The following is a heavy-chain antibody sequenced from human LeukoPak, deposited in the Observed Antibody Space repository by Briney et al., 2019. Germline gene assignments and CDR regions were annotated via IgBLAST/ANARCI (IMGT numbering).Heavy chain of an antibody. CDR1: GFTFSSYE. V-gene: IGHV3-48*03. CDR3: ARDGASHPSIYYFDY. CDR2: ISSGGGGI. J-gene: IGHJ4*02. Sequence: GGSLRLSCAASGFTFSSYEMNWVRQAPGKGLEWVSYISSGGGGIFYADSVKGRFTISRDNAKDSLHLQMNSLRAEDTAVYYCARDGASHPSIYYFDYWGQGTLVTVSS. D-gene: IGHD4-17*01.